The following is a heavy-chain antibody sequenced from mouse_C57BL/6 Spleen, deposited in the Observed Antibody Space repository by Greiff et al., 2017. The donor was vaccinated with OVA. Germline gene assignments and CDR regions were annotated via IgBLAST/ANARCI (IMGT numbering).Heavy chain of an antibody. CDR3: ARWSYGYDWYFDV. J-gene: IGHJ1*03. CDR2: IYPGSGST. Sequence: QVHVKQPGAELVKPGASVTMSCKASGYTFTSYWITWVKQRPGQGLEWIGDIYPGSGSTNYNEKFKSKATLTVDTSSSTAYMQLSSLTSEDSAVYYCARWSYGYDWYFDVWGTGTTVTVSS. CDR1: GYTFTSYW. V-gene: IGHV1-55*01. D-gene: IGHD2-2*01.